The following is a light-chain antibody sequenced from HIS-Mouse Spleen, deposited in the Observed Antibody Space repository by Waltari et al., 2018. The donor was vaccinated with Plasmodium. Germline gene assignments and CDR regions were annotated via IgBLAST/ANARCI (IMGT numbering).Light chain of an antibody. J-gene: IGKJ4*01. CDR2: AAS. Sequence: AIRMTQSPSSLSASQGDRVTITCRACQGISSNLAWYQQKPGKAPKILLYAASTLQSRVPSRFSGSGSGTDYTLTISCLQSEDFATYYCRQYYSYPRTFGGGTKVEIK. CDR1: QGISSN. V-gene: IGKV1-8*01. CDR3: RQYYSYPRT.